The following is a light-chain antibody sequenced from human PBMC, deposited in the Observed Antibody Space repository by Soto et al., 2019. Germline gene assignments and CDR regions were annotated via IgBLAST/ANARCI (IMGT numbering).Light chain of an antibody. CDR2: DAS. CDR3: CQYVNSVPT. V-gene: IGKV3-20*01. CDR1: QSVSSNY. J-gene: IGKJ1*01. Sequence: ETVLTQSPGTLSLSPGERATLSCRASQSVSSNYLGWYQQKPGQAPRLLIYDASTRATGIPDRFSGSGSGTDLTLTISRLEPEDLVVYSSCQYVNSVPTFGQRTNVDIK.